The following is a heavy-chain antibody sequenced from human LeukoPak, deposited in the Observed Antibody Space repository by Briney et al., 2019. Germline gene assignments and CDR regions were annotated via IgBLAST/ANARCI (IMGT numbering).Heavy chain of an antibody. CDR2: IKQDGSEK. D-gene: IGHD1-26*01. J-gene: IGHJ5*02. Sequence: GGSLRLSCAASGFTFSSYWMSWVRQAPGKGLEWVANIKQDGSEKYYVDSVKGRFTISRDNAMNSLYLQMNSLRAEDTAVYYCARDLVGAPNWFDPWGQGTLVTVSS. CDR3: ARDLVGAPNWFDP. CDR1: GFTFSSYW. V-gene: IGHV3-7*03.